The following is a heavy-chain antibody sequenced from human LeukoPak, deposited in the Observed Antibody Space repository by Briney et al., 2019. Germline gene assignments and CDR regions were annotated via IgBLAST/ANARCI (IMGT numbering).Heavy chain of an antibody. J-gene: IGHJ4*02. CDR1: GFTFTSSA. D-gene: IGHD3-22*01. CDR3: AADLNYYDSSGSGDY. Sequence: SVKVSCKASGFTFTSSAMQWVRQARGQRLEWIGWIVVGSGNTNYAQKFQERVTITRDMSTSTAYMELTSLRSEDTAVYYRAADLNYYDSSGSGDYWGQGTLVTVSS. CDR2: IVVGSGNT. V-gene: IGHV1-58*02.